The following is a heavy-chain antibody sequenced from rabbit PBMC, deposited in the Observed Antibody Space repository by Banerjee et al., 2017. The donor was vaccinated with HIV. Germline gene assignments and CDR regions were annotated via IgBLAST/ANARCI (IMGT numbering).Heavy chain of an antibody. CDR2: IVTGSSGST. V-gene: IGHV1S40*01. Sequence: QSLEESGGDLVKPGASLTLTCTASGIDFSSGYDMCWVRQAPGKGLEWIACIVTGSSGSTYYASWAKGRFTISKTSSTTVTLQMTSLTAADTATYFCAREDAAYAYGYFDLWGPGTLVTVS. J-gene: IGHJ4*01. CDR3: AREDAAYAYGYFDL. CDR1: GIDFSSGYD. D-gene: IGHD6-1*01.